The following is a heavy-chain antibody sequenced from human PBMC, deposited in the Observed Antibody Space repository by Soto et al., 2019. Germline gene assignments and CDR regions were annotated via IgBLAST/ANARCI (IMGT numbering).Heavy chain of an antibody. CDR3: AKPAYTGRPPTWLD. V-gene: IGHV3-23*01. CDR2: ISGSGDTT. Sequence: GGSLRLSCAASGFTFSIYAMSWVRQAPGKGLEWVSLISGSGDTTYYAGSVKGRFTISRDNSKNTLYLQMNSLRAEDTAVYYCAKPAYTGRPPTWLDWGLGTLVTVSS. D-gene: IGHD3-16*01. J-gene: IGHJ4*02. CDR1: GFTFSIYA.